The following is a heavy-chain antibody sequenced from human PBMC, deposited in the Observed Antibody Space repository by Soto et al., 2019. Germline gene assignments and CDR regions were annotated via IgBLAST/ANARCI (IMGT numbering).Heavy chain of an antibody. D-gene: IGHD2-15*01. V-gene: IGHV4-59*08. CDR3: ARGTPSPLIVRSSRGTWFDP. CDR2: MYYGGRT. J-gene: IGHJ5*02. CDR1: GCSISSYY. Sequence: SETLSLTCTVSGCSISSYYWSWIRQPPGKGLEWIGYMYYGGRTNYNPSLKSRVTISVDTSKMQVSLKLSSVTAADTAVYFCARGTPSPLIVRSSRGTWFDPWGQGTLVTVSS.